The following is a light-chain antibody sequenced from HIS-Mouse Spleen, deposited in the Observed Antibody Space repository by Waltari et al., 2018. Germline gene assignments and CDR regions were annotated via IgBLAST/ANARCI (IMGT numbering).Light chain of an antibody. CDR3: CSYAGSSTFGV. CDR1: TSGVGSYNL. CDR2: EGS. Sequence: QSALTQPASVSGSPGQSITLPCTGTTSGVGSYNLVSGYQQHPGKAPKLMIYEGSKRPSGVSNRFSGSKSGNTASLTISGLQAEDEADYYCCSYAGSSTFGVFGGGTKLTVL. V-gene: IGLV2-23*03. J-gene: IGLJ3*02.